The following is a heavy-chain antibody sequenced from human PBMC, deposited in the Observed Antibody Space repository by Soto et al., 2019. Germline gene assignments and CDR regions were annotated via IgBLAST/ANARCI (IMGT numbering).Heavy chain of an antibody. D-gene: IGHD1-1*01. V-gene: IGHV4-59*08. CDR3: ARRLEGYMDV. J-gene: IGHJ6*03. Sequence: SETLSLTCTVSGGSISSYYWSWIRQPPGKGLEWIGYIYYSGSTNYNPSLKSRVTISVDTSKNQFSLKLSSVTAADTAVYYCARRLEGYMDVWGKGTTVTVSS. CDR1: GGSISSYY. CDR2: IYYSGST.